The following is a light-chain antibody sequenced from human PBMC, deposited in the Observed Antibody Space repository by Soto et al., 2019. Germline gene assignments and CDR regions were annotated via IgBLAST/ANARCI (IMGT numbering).Light chain of an antibody. Sequence: DIQMTQSPFSLPASVGDRVTLTCRASQSISTYLNWYQQKPGKAPKLLIYAASSLQSGVPSRLSGSGSGTDFTLTISSLQPEDFATYYCQQCYTIPYTFGQGTKLEIK. V-gene: IGKV1-39*01. J-gene: IGKJ2*01. CDR3: QQCYTIPYT. CDR1: QSISTY. CDR2: AAS.